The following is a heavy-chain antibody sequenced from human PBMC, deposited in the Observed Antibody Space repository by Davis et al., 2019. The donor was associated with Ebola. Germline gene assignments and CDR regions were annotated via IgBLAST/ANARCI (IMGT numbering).Heavy chain of an antibody. CDR3: ATQGGYSNGGHFDF. CDR2: VSFDGSNN. Sequence: GESLKISRVVSGFTLRNSAMVWVRQAPGKGLEWVASVSFDGSNNFYADSVIGRFTISRDDPKDTLYLQMSSLRIDDTAVYYCATQGGYSNGGHFDFWGRGTLVTVSS. V-gene: IGHV3-30*04. D-gene: IGHD4-11*01. CDR1: GFTLRNSA. J-gene: IGHJ4*02.